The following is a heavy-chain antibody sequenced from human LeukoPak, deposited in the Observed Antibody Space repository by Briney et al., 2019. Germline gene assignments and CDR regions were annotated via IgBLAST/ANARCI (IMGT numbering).Heavy chain of an antibody. D-gene: IGHD5-18*01. Sequence: ASVKVSCKASGYTLTDYYMHWVRQAPGQGLEWMGWINPNSGDSNYAQKFQDRVTMTRDTSIRTAYMELSRLRSGDTAVYYCARQFGYGYSFDIWGQGKTVTVSS. CDR2: INPNSGDS. CDR3: ARQFGYGYSFDI. J-gene: IGHJ3*02. V-gene: IGHV1-2*02. CDR1: GYTLTDYY.